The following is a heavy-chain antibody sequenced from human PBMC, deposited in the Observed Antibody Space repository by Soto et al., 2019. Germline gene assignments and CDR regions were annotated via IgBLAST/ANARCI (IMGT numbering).Heavy chain of an antibody. CDR3: ARMGDVPYYYYGMDV. V-gene: IGHV1-18*01. CDR2: INGYSGNT. J-gene: IGHJ6*02. Sequence: QVQLVQSGAEVKKPGASVKVSCKASGYTFSRSGISWVRQAPGQGLEWMGWINGYSGNTNYTQKMQGRITMTTDTPTSTAYMELRSLRSDDTAVYYCARMGDVPYYYYGMDVWGQGNTVIVSS. D-gene: IGHD3-16*01. CDR1: GYTFSRSG.